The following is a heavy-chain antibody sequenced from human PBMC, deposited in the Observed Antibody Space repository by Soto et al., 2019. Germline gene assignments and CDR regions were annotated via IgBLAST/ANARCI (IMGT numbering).Heavy chain of an antibody. Sequence: HVQLQESGPGQVKPSETLSLTCSVSGGSLSGFPWIWIRQPPGKGLEWVGYIYHTGRSNYNPSLKSRLTISLDMSRNQFSLQLTSVTAADTALYYCARVSNEYGGIGAFDYWGLGTLVTVSS. CDR2: IYHTGRS. J-gene: IGHJ4*02. CDR1: GGSLSGFP. CDR3: ARVSNEYGGIGAFDY. D-gene: IGHD4-17*01. V-gene: IGHV4-59*01.